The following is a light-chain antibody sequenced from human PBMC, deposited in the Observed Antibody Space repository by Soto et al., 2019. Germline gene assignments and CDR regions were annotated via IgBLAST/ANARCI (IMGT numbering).Light chain of an antibody. Sequence: DIQMTDAPCALSAPFVHRVTITCRASECIRNDLAWYQQKPRKVPKLLIYAASTLQSGVPSRFSGSGSDTDFTLTMVSLQPEDGATYLCPTYYCAPRPFGQGTKVDIK. CDR3: PTYYCAPRP. CDR1: ECIRND. CDR2: AAS. J-gene: IGKJ1*01. V-gene: IGKV1-27*01.